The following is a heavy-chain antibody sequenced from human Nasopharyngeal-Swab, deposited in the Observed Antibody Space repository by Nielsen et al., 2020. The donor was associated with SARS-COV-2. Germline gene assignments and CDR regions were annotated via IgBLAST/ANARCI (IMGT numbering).Heavy chain of an antibody. CDR1: GFTFNNYS. Sequence: GESLKIPCAASGFTFNNYSLNWVRQEPGKGLEWVSSISSSTSYIYYADSVKGRFTISRDNAKNSLYLQMNSLRAEDTAVYYCARDGFGESPYYYYYGMDVWGQGTTVTVSS. V-gene: IGHV3-21*01. CDR2: ISSSTSYI. CDR3: ARDGFGESPYYYYYGMDV. J-gene: IGHJ6*02. D-gene: IGHD3-10*01.